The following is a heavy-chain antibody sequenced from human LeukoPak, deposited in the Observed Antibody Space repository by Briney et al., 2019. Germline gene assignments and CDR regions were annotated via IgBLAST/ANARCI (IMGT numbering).Heavy chain of an antibody. V-gene: IGHV1-2*02. D-gene: IGHD3-10*01. J-gene: IGHJ4*02. CDR3: ARLNSGNLRGILY. Sequence: GASLKVSCKASGYMFTAYYINWVRQSPGLGLEWLGWINPNSGATTYAQRFQGRVTMSSDTSTSTAYLELNGLRSDDTAVYFCARLNSGNLRGILYWGQGSLVTVSS. CDR1: GYMFTAYY. CDR2: INPNSGAT.